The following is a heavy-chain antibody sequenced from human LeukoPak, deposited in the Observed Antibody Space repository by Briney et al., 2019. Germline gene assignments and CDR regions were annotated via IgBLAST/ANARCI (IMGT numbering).Heavy chain of an antibody. V-gene: IGHV3-7*01. CDR3: ARDKIVGATYFDY. CDR1: GFTFRSYW. J-gene: IGHJ4*02. CDR2: IKQDGSEE. Sequence: GGSLRLSCAASGFTFRSYWMSWVRQAPGKGLEWVANIKQDGSEEYYGDSVKGRFTISRGNAKNSLYQRMNSLRAEDTAVYYCARDKIVGATYFDYWGQGTLVTVSS. D-gene: IGHD1-26*01.